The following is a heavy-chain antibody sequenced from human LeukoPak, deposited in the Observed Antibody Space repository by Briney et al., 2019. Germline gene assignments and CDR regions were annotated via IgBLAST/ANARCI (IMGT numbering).Heavy chain of an antibody. J-gene: IGHJ2*01. CDR1: GYTLTELS. Sequence: ASVKVSCKVSGYTLTELSMHWVRQAPGKGLEWMGGFDPEDGETIYAQKFQGRVTMTEDTSTGTAYMELSSLRSEDTAVYYCATPQNGGNSEFDLWGRGTLVTVSS. V-gene: IGHV1-24*01. CDR2: FDPEDGET. CDR3: ATPQNGGNSEFDL. D-gene: IGHD4-23*01.